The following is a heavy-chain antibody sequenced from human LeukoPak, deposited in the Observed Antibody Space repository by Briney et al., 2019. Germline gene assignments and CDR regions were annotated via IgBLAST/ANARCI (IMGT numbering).Heavy chain of an antibody. Sequence: ASVKVSCKASGGTFSSYAISWVRQAPGQGLQWMGEIITIFGTANYAQKFQGRVTITTDESTSTAYMELSSLRSDDTAVYYCARHGCITIFGVAQPGGAFDIWGQGTVVTVSS. J-gene: IGHJ3*02. CDR2: IITIFGTA. CDR3: ARHGCITIFGVAQPGGAFDI. D-gene: IGHD3-3*01. V-gene: IGHV1-69*05. CDR1: GGTFSSYA.